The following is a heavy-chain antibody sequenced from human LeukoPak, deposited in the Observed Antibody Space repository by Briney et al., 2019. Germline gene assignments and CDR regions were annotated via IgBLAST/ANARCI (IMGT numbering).Heavy chain of an antibody. CDR1: GYTLTELS. J-gene: IGHJ3*02. Sequence: GASVKVSCKVSGYTLTELSMHWVRQAPGKGLEWMGGLDPEDGETIYAQKFQGRVTMTEDTSTDTAYMELSSLRSEDTAVYYCASNAGYSSGWYAIDAFDIWGQGTMVTVSS. CDR2: LDPEDGET. V-gene: IGHV1-24*01. D-gene: IGHD6-19*01. CDR3: ASNAGYSSGWYAIDAFDI.